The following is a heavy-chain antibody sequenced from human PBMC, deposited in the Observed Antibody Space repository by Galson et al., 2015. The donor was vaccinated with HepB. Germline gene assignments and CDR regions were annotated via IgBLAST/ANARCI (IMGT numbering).Heavy chain of an antibody. V-gene: IGHV3-23*01. CDR3: AKVSAGAGGGDYYFYYMDV. CDR2: ISGSGGST. D-gene: IGHD3-16*01. J-gene: IGHJ6*03. Sequence: SLRLSCAASGFTFRSYAMSWVRQAPGKGLDWVSAISGSGGSTWYADSVQGRFTISRDSSKNTLHLQMRSLRAEDTAVYYCAKVSAGAGGGDYYFYYMDVWGKGTTVTVSS. CDR1: GFTFRSYA.